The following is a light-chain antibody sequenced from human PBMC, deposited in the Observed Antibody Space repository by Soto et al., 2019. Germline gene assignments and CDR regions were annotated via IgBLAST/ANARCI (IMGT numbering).Light chain of an antibody. Sequence: QSALTQPASVSGSPGQSITISCTGTSSDVGGYNYVSWYQQHPGKAPKLMIYDVSNRPSGVPNRFSGSKSSNTASLTISGLQAEDEADYYCSSYTSSSILYVFGTGTQLTVL. CDR3: SSYTSSSILYV. V-gene: IGLV2-14*01. CDR1: SSDVGGYNY. J-gene: IGLJ1*01. CDR2: DVS.